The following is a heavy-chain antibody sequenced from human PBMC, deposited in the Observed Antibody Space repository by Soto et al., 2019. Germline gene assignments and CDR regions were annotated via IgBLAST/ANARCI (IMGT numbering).Heavy chain of an antibody. CDR3: ARSLGLGALDH. CDR2: IDYSGNT. J-gene: IGHJ4*02. D-gene: IGHD3-16*01. V-gene: IGHV4-59*01. CDR1: GDSLSTYY. Sequence: SETLSLTCTVSGDSLSTYYWTWIRQPPGKGLEWIGFIDYSGNTYYKPSLKSRLTISVDTSKNQFSLRLTSVTAADTAVYYCARSLGLGALDHWGQGTLVTVSS.